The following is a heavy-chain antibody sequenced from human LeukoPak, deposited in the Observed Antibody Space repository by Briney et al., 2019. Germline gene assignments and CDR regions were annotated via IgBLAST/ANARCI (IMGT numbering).Heavy chain of an antibody. Sequence: SETLSLTCTVSGGSISSYYWSWIRQPAGKGLEWIGRIYTSGSTNYNPSLKSRVTMSVDTSKNQFSLKLSSVTAADTAVYYCATRAVAGTCFDYWGQGTLVTVSS. D-gene: IGHD6-19*01. CDR3: ATRAVAGTCFDY. J-gene: IGHJ4*02. CDR1: GGSISSYY. CDR2: IYTSGST. V-gene: IGHV4-4*07.